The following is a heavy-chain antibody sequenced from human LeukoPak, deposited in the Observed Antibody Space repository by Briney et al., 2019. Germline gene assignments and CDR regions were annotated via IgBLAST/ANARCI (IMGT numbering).Heavy chain of an antibody. V-gene: IGHV3-23*01. CDR1: GFTFGSYA. D-gene: IGHD6-13*01. Sequence: GGSLILSCAASGFTFGSYAMSWVRQAPGKGLEWVSAISGSGGSTYYADSVKGRFTISRDNSKNTLYLQMNSLRAEDTAVYYCAKDHSSSWYVFGHWGQGTLVTVSS. CDR3: AKDHSSSWYVFGH. J-gene: IGHJ4*02. CDR2: ISGSGGST.